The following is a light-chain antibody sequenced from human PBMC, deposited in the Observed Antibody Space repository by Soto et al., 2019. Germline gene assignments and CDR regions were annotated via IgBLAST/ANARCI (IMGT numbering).Light chain of an antibody. Sequence: EIVFTQSPAPLSFSPGERATLSCRASQSVSNYLAWYQQKPGQAPRLLIYDASNRATDIPARFSGSGSGTDFTLTISSLEPEDFAVYYCQQRSNWPPFTFGQGTRLEIK. CDR2: DAS. CDR1: QSVSNY. J-gene: IGKJ5*01. V-gene: IGKV3-11*01. CDR3: QQRSNWPPFT.